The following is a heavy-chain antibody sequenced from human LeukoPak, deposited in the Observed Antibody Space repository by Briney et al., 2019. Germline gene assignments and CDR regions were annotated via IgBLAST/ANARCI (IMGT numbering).Heavy chain of an antibody. J-gene: IGHJ4*02. V-gene: IGHV1-46*01. D-gene: IGHD5-18*01. Sequence: ASVKVSCKASGYTFTSYYMHWVRQAPGQGLEWMGIINPSGGSTSYAQKFQGRVTMTRDTSTSTVYMELSSLRSEDTAVYYCARGTRGYSYGPNSLPFDYWGQGTLVTVSS. CDR3: ARGTRGYSYGPNSLPFDY. CDR2: INPSGGST. CDR1: GYTFTSYY.